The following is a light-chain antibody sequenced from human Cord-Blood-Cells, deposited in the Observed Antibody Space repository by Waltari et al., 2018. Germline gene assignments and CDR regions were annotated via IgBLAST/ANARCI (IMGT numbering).Light chain of an antibody. J-gene: IGKJ5*01. CDR2: DAS. Sequence: EFVLTHPPPPCLFPPGERATLPCRASQSVSSYLAWYQQKPGQAPRLLIYDASNRATGIPARFSGSGSGTDFTLTISSLEPEDFAVYYCQQRSNWPPITFGQGTRLEIK. V-gene: IGKV3-11*01. CDR1: QSVSSY. CDR3: QQRSNWPPIT.